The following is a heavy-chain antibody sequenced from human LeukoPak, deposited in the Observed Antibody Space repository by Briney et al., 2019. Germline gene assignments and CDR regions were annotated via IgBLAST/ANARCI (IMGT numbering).Heavy chain of an antibody. D-gene: IGHD2-8*02. CDR1: GFTFSSYG. Sequence: GGSLRLSCAASGFTFSSYGMHWVRQAPGKGLEWVAVISYDGSNKYYADSVKGRFTISRDNSKNTLYLQMNSLRAEDTAVYYCAKDVPRWGYVIAGTGFDYWGQGTLVTVSS. CDR2: ISYDGSNK. CDR3: AKDVPRWGYVIAGTGFDY. V-gene: IGHV3-30*18. J-gene: IGHJ4*02.